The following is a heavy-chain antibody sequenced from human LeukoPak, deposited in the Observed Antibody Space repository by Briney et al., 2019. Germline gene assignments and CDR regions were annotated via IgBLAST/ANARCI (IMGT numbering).Heavy chain of an antibody. CDR1: GFTFSSYG. CDR3: ANERYCSSTSCFDY. D-gene: IGHD2-2*01. J-gene: IGHJ4*02. CDR2: ISYDGSNK. Sequence: GGSLRLSCAASGFTFSSYGMHWVRQAPGKGLEWVAVISYDGSNKYYADSMKGRFTISRDNSKNTLYLQMNSLRAEDTAVYYCANERYCSSTSCFDYWGQGTLVTVSS. V-gene: IGHV3-30*18.